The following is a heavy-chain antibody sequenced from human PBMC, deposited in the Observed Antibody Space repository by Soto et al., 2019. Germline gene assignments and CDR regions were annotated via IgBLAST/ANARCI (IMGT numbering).Heavy chain of an antibody. CDR2: IYYSGST. Sequence: SETLSLTCTVSGGSISSSSYYWGWIRQPPGKGLEWIGSIYYSGSTYYNPSLKSRVTISVDTSKNQFSLKLSSVTAADTAVYYCARQTRRNIVATIAFEIWGQGTMVTVSS. D-gene: IGHD5-12*01. J-gene: IGHJ3*02. V-gene: IGHV4-39*01. CDR3: ARQTRRNIVATIAFEI. CDR1: GGSISSSSYY.